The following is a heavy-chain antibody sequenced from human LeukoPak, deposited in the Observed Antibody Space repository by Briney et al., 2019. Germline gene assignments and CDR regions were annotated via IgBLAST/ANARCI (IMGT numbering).Heavy chain of an antibody. J-gene: IGHJ4*02. V-gene: IGHV4-39*07. Sequence: SETLSLTCTVSGGSISSSSYYWGWIRQPPGKGLEWIGSIYYSGSTYYNPSLKSRVTISVDTSKNQFSLKLSSVTAADTAVYYCAGEHRITIFGARYYFDYWGQGTLVTVSS. CDR1: GGSISSSSYY. CDR3: AGEHRITIFGARYYFDY. CDR2: IYYSGST. D-gene: IGHD3-3*01.